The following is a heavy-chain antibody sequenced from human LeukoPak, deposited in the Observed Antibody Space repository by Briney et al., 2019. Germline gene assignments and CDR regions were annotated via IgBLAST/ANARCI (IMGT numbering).Heavy chain of an antibody. CDR2: IYYSGST. D-gene: IGHD3-22*01. V-gene: IGHV4-59*01. J-gene: IGHJ4*02. Sequence: SETLSLTCTVSGGSISSYYWSWIRQPPGKGLEWIGYIYYSGSTNYNPSLKSRATISVDTSKNQFSLKLSSVTAADTAVYYCASHDSSGSYYFDYWGQGTLVTVSS. CDR1: GGSISSYY. CDR3: ASHDSSGSYYFDY.